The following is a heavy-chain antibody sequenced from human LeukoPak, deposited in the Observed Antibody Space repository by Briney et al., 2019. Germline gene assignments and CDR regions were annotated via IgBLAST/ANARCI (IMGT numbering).Heavy chain of an antibody. CDR3: ARGDGYNFFDY. Sequence: SGGSLRLSCAASGFTFSNAWMSWVRQAPGKGLEWVSVFYVGGATYYADSVKGRFTISRDNSENTLYLQMKSLRAEDTAVYYCARGDGYNFFDYWGQGTLVTVSS. D-gene: IGHD5-24*01. CDR1: GFTFSNAW. J-gene: IGHJ4*02. CDR2: FYVGGAT. V-gene: IGHV3-53*01.